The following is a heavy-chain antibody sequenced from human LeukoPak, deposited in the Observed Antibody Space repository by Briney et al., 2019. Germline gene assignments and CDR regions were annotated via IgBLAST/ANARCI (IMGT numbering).Heavy chain of an antibody. J-gene: IGHJ6*03. CDR2: ISNSSSYI. Sequence: GGSLRLSCAASGFTFSSYSMNWVRQAPGKGLEWVSSISNSSSYIYYADSVKGRFTISRDNAKNSLYLQMNSLRAEDTAVYYCARDRNYCSSTSCYPYYYYYYMDVWGKGTTVTVSS. CDR3: ARDRNYCSSTSCYPYYYYYYMDV. CDR1: GFTFSSYS. V-gene: IGHV3-21*01. D-gene: IGHD2-2*01.